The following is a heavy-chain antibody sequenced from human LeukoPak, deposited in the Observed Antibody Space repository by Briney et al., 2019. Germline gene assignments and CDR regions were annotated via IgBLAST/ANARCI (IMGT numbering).Heavy chain of an antibody. Sequence: SETLSLTCTVSGGSISSSNYYWGWIRQPPGKGLEWIGSIYYSGSTYYSPSLKSRVTISVDTSKNQFSLKLSSVTAADTAVYYCARVLEWELLGFRGYYYMDVWGKGTTVTVSS. CDR3: ARVLEWELLGFRGYYYMDV. D-gene: IGHD1-26*01. CDR2: IYYSGST. V-gene: IGHV4-39*07. CDR1: GGSISSSNYY. J-gene: IGHJ6*03.